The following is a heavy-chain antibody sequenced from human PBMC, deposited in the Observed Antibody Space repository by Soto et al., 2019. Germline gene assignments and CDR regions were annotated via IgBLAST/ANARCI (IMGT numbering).Heavy chain of an antibody. CDR2: IKQDGSEK. J-gene: IGHJ3*02. CDR1: GFTFSSYW. Sequence: GGSLRLSCAASGFTFSSYWMSWVRQAPGKGLEWVANIKQDGSEKYYVDSVKGRFTISRDNAKNSLYLQVNSLRAEDTAVYYCARDQGIAVAGAFDIWGQGTMVTVSS. CDR3: ARDQGIAVAGAFDI. D-gene: IGHD6-19*01. V-gene: IGHV3-7*01.